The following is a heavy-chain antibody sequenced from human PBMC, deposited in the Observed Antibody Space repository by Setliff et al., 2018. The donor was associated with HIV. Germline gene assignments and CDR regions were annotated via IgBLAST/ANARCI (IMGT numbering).Heavy chain of an antibody. V-gene: IGHV3-48*03. Sequence: GGSLRLSCAASGFTFSSYEMNWVRQAPGKGLEWVSYISSRGSTIYYADSVKGRFTISRDNAKNSLYLQMNTLRAEDTAVYFCTKGPWDEPHAFNVWGQGTVVTVSS. CDR2: ISSRGSTI. CDR3: TKGPWDEPHAFNV. CDR1: GFTFSSYE. D-gene: IGHD1-26*01. J-gene: IGHJ3*01.